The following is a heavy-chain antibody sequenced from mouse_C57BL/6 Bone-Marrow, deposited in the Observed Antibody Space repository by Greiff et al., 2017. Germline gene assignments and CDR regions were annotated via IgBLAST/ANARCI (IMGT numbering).Heavy chain of an antibody. CDR1: GFTFSSYG. CDR2: ISSGGSYT. CDR3: ARNSGSSWFAY. J-gene: IGHJ3*01. D-gene: IGHD1-1*01. Sequence: EVMLVESGGDLVKPGGSLKLSCAASGFTFSSYGMSWVRQTPDTRLERVATISSGGSYTYYPDSVKGRFTISRDNAKNTLYLQMSRLKSEDTAMYYCARNSGSSWFAYWGQGTLVTVSA. V-gene: IGHV5-6*02.